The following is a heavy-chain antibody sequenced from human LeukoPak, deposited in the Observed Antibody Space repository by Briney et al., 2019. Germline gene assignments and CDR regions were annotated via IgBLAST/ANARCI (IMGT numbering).Heavy chain of an antibody. CDR3: ARDGGIAVAGKPGYFDY. CDR1: GFTFSSYA. Sequence: GGSLRLSCAASGFTFSSYAMHWVRQAPGKGLEWVAVISYDGSNKYYADSVKGRFTISRDNSKNTLYLQMNSLRAEDTAVYYCARDGGIAVAGKPGYFDYWGQGTLVTVSS. D-gene: IGHD6-19*01. J-gene: IGHJ4*02. V-gene: IGHV3-30-3*01. CDR2: ISYDGSNK.